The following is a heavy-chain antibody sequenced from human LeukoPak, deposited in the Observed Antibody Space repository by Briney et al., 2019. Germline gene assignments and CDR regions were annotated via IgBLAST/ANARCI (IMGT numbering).Heavy chain of an antibody. Sequence: ASVKVSFTASGYTFIVNYLHWVRQAPGQGLEWMGWMNPKIGGTNYLQKFQGRVTMTRDTSINTAYMELIRLKSDDTAVYYCERLRDSSSPGDFDFWGQGTLVTVSS. CDR1: GYTFIVNY. CDR3: ERLRDSSSPGDFDF. D-gene: IGHD6-6*01. CDR2: MNPKIGGT. J-gene: IGHJ4*02. V-gene: IGHV1-2*02.